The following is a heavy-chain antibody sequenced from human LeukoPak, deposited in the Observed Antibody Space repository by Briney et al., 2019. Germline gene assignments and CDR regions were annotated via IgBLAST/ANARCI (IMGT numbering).Heavy chain of an antibody. Sequence: GGSLRLSCAASGFTFSSYSMNWVRQAPGKGLEWVSYISSSSSTIYYADSVKGRFTISRDNSKNTLYLQMNSLRAEDTAVYYCAREVATGFSCFDYWGQGTLVTVSS. D-gene: IGHD2-21*02. V-gene: IGHV3-48*01. CDR3: AREVATGFSCFDY. CDR1: GFTFSSYS. J-gene: IGHJ4*02. CDR2: ISSSSSTI.